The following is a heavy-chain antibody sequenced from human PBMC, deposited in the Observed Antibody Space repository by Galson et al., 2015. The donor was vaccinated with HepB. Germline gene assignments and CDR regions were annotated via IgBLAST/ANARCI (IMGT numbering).Heavy chain of an antibody. J-gene: IGHJ2*01. CDR3: ARVYFGSGSSSAYWYFDL. Sequence: SLRLSCAASGFTFSSYWMNWVRQAPGKGLEWVAAIKQDGSEKYYVDSVKGRFTISRDNAKNSLDLQMNSLRADDTAVYYCARVYFGSGSSSAYWYFDLWGRGALVTVSS. CDR1: GFTFSSYW. CDR2: IKQDGSEK. V-gene: IGHV3-7*03. D-gene: IGHD3-10*01.